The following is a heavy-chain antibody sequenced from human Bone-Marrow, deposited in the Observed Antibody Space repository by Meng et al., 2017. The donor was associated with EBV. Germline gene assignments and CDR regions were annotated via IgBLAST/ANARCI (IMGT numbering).Heavy chain of an antibody. CDR3: ARGAVRGVIHWFGP. CDR1: GGTFSSYA. CDR2: IIPIFGTA. V-gene: IGHV1-69*01. Sequence: QVPLLQSGAEVKTPGSAVKVPCKASGGTFSSYAISWVRQAPGQGLEWMGGIIPIFGTANYAQKFQGRVTITADESTSTAYMELSSLRSEDTAVYYCARGAVRGVIHWFGPWGQGTLVTVSS. J-gene: IGHJ5*02. D-gene: IGHD3-10*01.